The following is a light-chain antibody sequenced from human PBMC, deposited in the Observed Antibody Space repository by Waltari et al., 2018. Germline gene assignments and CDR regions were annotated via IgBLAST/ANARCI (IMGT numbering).Light chain of an antibody. V-gene: IGKV1-12*01. CDR2: GAS. Sequence: DIQMTQSPSSVSASVGDTVTLTCRTSQSISNWVAWYQQKPGKAPNLLIYGASSLQSGVPPRFIGSGSGTDFTLTISGLQPEDFAKYFCQQTNSFPWTFGQGTKVEVK. CDR3: QQTNSFPWT. J-gene: IGKJ1*01. CDR1: QSISNW.